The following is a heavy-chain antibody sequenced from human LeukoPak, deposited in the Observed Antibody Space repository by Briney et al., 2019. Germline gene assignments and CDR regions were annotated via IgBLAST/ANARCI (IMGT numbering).Heavy chain of an antibody. Sequence: GGSLRLSCAASGFTFSTYAMHWVRQAPGKGQEYVSAISSNGGTTYYANSVKGRFTISRDNSKNTLYLQMGSLRTEDMAVYYCARAGGWYYFDYWGQGTLVTVSS. CDR3: ARAGGWYYFDY. J-gene: IGHJ4*02. V-gene: IGHV3-64*01. CDR2: ISSNGGTT. CDR1: GFTFSTYA. D-gene: IGHD6-19*01.